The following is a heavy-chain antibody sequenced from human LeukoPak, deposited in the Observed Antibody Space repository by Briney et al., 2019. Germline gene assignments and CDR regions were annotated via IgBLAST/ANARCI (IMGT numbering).Heavy chain of an antibody. J-gene: IGHJ4*02. CDR1: GGSISSGDYY. Sequence: SETLSLTCTVSGGSISSGDYYWGWIRQPPGKGLEWIGYIYYSGSTYYNPSLKSRVTISVDTSKNQFSLKLSSVTAADTAVYYCALATAGYGSGFDYWGQGTLVTVSS. D-gene: IGHD3-10*01. CDR3: ALATAGYGSGFDY. CDR2: IYYSGST. V-gene: IGHV4-30-4*01.